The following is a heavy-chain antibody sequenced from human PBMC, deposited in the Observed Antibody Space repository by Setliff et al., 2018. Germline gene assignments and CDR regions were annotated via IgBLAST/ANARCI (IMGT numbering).Heavy chain of an antibody. D-gene: IGHD1-26*01. CDR3: ARGAPGWELLSWFDP. Sequence: PSETLSLTCTVSGGFISSGSYYWSWIRQPAGKGLEWIGRIYSSGSTKYNPSLKSRVTISGDTSKNQFSLKLSSVTAADTAVYYCARGAPGWELLSWFDPWGQGTLVTVSS. CDR2: IYSSGST. J-gene: IGHJ5*02. CDR1: GGFISSGSYY. V-gene: IGHV4-61*02.